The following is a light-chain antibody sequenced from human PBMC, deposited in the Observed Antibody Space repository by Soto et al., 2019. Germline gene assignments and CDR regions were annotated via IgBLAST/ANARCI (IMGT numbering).Light chain of an antibody. CDR1: QSVSSY. Sequence: EIVLTQSPATLSLSPGERATLSCRASQSVSSYLAWYQQKPGQAPRLLIYDASNRATGIPARFSGSGSRTDFTLTISSLEPEDFAVYYCQQRSNWLLTVGGGTKVEIK. J-gene: IGKJ4*01. CDR2: DAS. V-gene: IGKV3-11*01. CDR3: QQRSNWLLT.